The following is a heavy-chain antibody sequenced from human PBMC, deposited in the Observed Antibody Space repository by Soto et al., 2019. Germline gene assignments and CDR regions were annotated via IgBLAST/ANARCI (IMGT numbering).Heavy chain of an antibody. V-gene: IGHV4-30-2*01. Sequence: TLSLTCAVSGGSISSGGYSWSWIRQPPGKGLEWIGYIYHSGSTYYNPSLKSRVTISVDRSKNQFSLKLSSVTAADTAVYYCAREGRDRTNYYYGMDVWGQGTTVTVSS. D-gene: IGHD2-15*01. CDR1: GGSISSGGYS. J-gene: IGHJ6*02. CDR3: AREGRDRTNYYYGMDV. CDR2: IYHSGST.